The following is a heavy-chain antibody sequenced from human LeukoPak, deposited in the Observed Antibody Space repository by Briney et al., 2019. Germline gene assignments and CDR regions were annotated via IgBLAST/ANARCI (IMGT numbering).Heavy chain of an antibody. CDR2: IDSSGTT. CDR3: ARHGYIQFWLY. Sequence: SETLSLTCTVSGASLSRDTYFWGWIRQSPEKGLEWIGSIDSSGTTHYNSSLKSRVVISVDTSRNQVSLNLTPVTSADTAVYYCARHGYIQFWLYWGQGTQVIVSS. V-gene: IGHV4-39*01. CDR1: GASLSRDTYF. J-gene: IGHJ4*02. D-gene: IGHD5-18*01.